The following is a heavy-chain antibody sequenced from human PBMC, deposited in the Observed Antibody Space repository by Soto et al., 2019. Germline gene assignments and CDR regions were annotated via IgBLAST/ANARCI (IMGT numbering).Heavy chain of an antibody. CDR3: ARDSDRLDY. Sequence: ETLSLTCTVSGGSISSYYWSWIRQPPGKGLEWIGYIYYSGSTNYNPSLKSRVTISVDTSKNQFSLKLSSVTAADTAVYYCARDSDRLDYWGQGTLVTVSS. CDR1: GGSISSYY. V-gene: IGHV4-59*01. CDR2: IYYSGST. J-gene: IGHJ4*02.